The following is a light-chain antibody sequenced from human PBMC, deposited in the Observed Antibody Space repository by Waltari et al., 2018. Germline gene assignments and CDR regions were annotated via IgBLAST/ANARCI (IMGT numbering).Light chain of an antibody. CDR3: SSYAGSNTLL. CDR1: SSDIGYYNA. Sequence: QAAPTQPPSVSGSPGQSVTIYCTGTSSDIGYYNAVSWYQQHPGKAPKLMIYEVSKRPSGVSDRFSGSKSGNTASLTISGLQAEDEADYYCSSYAGSNTLLFGGGTRLTVL. J-gene: IGLJ2*01. CDR2: EVS. V-gene: IGLV2-11*01.